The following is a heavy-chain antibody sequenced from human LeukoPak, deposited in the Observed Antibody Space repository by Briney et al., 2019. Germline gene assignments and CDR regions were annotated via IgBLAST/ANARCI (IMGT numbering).Heavy chain of an antibody. D-gene: IGHD6-13*01. V-gene: IGHV3-23*01. CDR1: GFTFTSYA. CDR2: ISGSGGGT. CDR3: AKDSSSWVSYYFDY. J-gene: IGHJ4*02. Sequence: GGSLRLSCAASGFTFTSYAMSWVRQAPGKGLEWVSSISGSGGGTFYADSVKGRFTISRDNSKNTLYLQMNSLRAEDTAVYYCAKDSSSWVSYYFDYWGQGTLVTVSS.